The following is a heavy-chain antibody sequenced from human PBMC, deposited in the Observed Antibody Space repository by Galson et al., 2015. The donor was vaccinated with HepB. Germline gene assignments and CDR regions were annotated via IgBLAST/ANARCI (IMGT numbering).Heavy chain of an antibody. D-gene: IGHD3-16*01. Sequence: SLRLSCAASGFTFSDFWMSWVRQTPGKGLEWLANIKQDGSEKYYGDSVKGRFTIPRDNAKNSLYLQMNSLRAEDTAVYYCARDLVWGKTGTDYWGQGTLVTVSS. J-gene: IGHJ4*02. CDR2: IKQDGSEK. V-gene: IGHV3-7*01. CDR3: ARDLVWGKTGTDY. CDR1: GFTFSDFW.